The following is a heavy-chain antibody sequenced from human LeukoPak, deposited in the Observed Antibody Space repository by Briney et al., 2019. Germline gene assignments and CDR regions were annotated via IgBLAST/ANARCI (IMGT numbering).Heavy chain of an antibody. Sequence: GGSLRLSCAASGFTFSSYSMNWVRQAPGKGLEWVSYISSSGSTIYYADSVKGRFTISRDNSKNTLYLQMNSLRAEDTAVYYCASAIAPYCGGDCYSIYAFDIWGQGTMVTVSS. V-gene: IGHV3-48*01. D-gene: IGHD2-21*02. CDR2: ISSSGSTI. CDR3: ASAIAPYCGGDCYSIYAFDI. CDR1: GFTFSSYS. J-gene: IGHJ3*02.